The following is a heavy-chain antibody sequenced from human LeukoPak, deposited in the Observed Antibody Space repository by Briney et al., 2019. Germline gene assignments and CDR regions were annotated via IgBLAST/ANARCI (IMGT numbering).Heavy chain of an antibody. D-gene: IGHD1-7*01. CDR3: ARWDIRGTAHQLDY. V-gene: IGHV3-7*01. J-gene: IGHJ4*02. CDR2: INRDGSAK. Sequence: GGSLRLSCAASGFTLSAHWMTWVRQAPGKGLEWVANINRDGSAKYFLASVKGRFAISRDNAKNSMYLQMNSLRAEDTAVYYCARWDIRGTAHQLDYWGQGILVTVSS. CDR1: GFTLSAHW.